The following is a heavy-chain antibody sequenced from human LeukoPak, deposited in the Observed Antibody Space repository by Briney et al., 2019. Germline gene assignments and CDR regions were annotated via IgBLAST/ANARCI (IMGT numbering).Heavy chain of an antibody. V-gene: IGHV3-23*01. J-gene: IGHJ4*02. D-gene: IGHD2-15*01. CDR2: IRGSGGST. CDR1: GFTFSSYA. CDR3: AKTTGSGYFDY. Sequence: GGSLRLSCAASGFTFSSYAMSWVRQAPGKGLEWVSDIRGSGGSTYYVDSVKGRFTISRDNSKNTLYLQMNSLRAEDTAVYYCAKTTGSGYFDYWGQGTLVTVSS.